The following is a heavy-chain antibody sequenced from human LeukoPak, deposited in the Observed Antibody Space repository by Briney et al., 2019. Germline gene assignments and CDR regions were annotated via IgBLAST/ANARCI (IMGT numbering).Heavy chain of an antibody. J-gene: IGHJ4*02. Sequence: GGSLRLSCAASGFTFSSYAMHWVRQAPGKGLEWVAVISYDGSNKYYADSVKGRFTIARDNPRNTLYLQMNSLRAEDTAVYYCARGDHYETSGYYLDYWGQGTLVTVSS. CDR2: ISYDGSNK. D-gene: IGHD3-22*01. CDR3: ARGDHYETSGYYLDY. V-gene: IGHV3-30-3*01. CDR1: GFTFSSYA.